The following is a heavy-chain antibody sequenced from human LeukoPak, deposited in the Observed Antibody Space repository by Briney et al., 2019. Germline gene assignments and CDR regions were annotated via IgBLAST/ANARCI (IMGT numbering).Heavy chain of an antibody. D-gene: IGHD1-26*01. J-gene: IGHJ6*03. CDR2: IYYSGST. CDR3: ARDGQGLSGSYFYSYYYYMDV. Sequence: PSETLSLTCTVSGDSISFYYWSWIRQSPGKGLEWIGYIYYSGSTNYNPSLKSRVTMSVDTSKNQFSLKLSSVTAADTAVYYCARDGQGLSGSYFYSYYYYMDVWGKGTTVTISS. V-gene: IGHV4-59*12. CDR1: GDSISFYY.